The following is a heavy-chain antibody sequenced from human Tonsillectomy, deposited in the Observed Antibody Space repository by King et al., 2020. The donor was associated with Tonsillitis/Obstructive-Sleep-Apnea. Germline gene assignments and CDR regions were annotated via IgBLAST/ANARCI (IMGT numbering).Heavy chain of an antibody. Sequence: VQLQQWGAVLLKPSETLSLTCAVYCGSFSGYYWSWIRQPPGKGLEWFGEINHSGITNYNPSLKSRVTISVDTSKNQVSLKLSSVTAADTAVYYCATSSIAARIKWFDPWGQGTLITVSS. CDR1: CGSFSGYY. CDR3: ATSSIAARIKWFDP. J-gene: IGHJ5*02. CDR2: INHSGIT. D-gene: IGHD6-6*01. V-gene: IGHV4-34*01.